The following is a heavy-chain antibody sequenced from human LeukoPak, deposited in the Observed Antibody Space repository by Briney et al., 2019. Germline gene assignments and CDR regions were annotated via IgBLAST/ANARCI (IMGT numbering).Heavy chain of an antibody. V-gene: IGHV1-2*02. CDR3: ARIITMIVAQNMDV. J-gene: IGHJ6*03. CDR1: GYTFTGYY. D-gene: IGHD3-22*01. CDR2: INPNSGGT. Sequence: GASVKVSCKASGYTFTGYYMHWVRQAPGQGLEWMGWINPNSGGTNYAQKFQGRVTMTRDTSISTAYMELSRLRSDDTAVYYCARIITMIVAQNMDVWGKGTTVTVSS.